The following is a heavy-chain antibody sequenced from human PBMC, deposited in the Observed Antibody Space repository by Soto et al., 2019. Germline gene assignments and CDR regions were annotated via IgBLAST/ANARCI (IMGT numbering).Heavy chain of an antibody. CDR1: GFTFTRYS. Sequence: PGGSLRLSCAASGFTFTRYSMIWVRRAPGKGLEWVSSISNTTNYIYSGDSMKGRFTISRDNAKNSLYLEMNSLRAEDTAVYYCARESEDLTSNFDDWGQGTLVTVSP. CDR3: ARESEDLTSNFDD. V-gene: IGHV3-21*06. J-gene: IGHJ4*02. CDR2: ISNTTNYI.